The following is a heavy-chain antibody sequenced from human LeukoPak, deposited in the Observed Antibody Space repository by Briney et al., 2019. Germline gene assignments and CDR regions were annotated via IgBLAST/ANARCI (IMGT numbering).Heavy chain of an antibody. CDR2: IYTSGST. J-gene: IGHJ4*02. CDR3: ARGRAAAGIPFDY. Sequence: PSQTLSLTCTVSGGSISSGSYYRSWIRQPAGKGLEWIGRIYTSGSTNYNPSLKSRVTISVGTSKNQFSLKLSSVTAADTAVYYCARGRAAAGIPFDYWGQGTLVTVSS. CDR1: GGSISSGSYY. D-gene: IGHD6-13*01. V-gene: IGHV4-61*02.